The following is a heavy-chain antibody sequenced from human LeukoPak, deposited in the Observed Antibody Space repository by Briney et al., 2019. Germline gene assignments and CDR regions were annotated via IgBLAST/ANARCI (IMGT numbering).Heavy chain of an antibody. D-gene: IGHD2-2*03. J-gene: IGHJ6*03. CDR2: ISGSGDNT. CDR1: GLPFSRCD. Sequence: GGSLRLSCAASGLPFSRCDMSWVRQAPGKGLEWVSLISGSGDNTYYADSVKGRFTISRDNSKNTLYLQMNSLRAEDTAVYYCAKDSNRAMDIVVVPAAMNYYYYYMDIWGKGTTVTVSS. CDR3: AKDSNRAMDIVVVPAAMNYYYYYMDI. V-gene: IGHV3-23*01.